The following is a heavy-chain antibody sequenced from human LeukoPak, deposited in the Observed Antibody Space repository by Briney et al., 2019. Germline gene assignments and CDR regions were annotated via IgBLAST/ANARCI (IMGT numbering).Heavy chain of an antibody. CDR1: GFTFSGSW. D-gene: IGHD2/OR15-2a*01. CDR2: MNPDGSGR. V-gene: IGHV3-7*01. CDR3: ARDGQYFDY. J-gene: IGHJ4*02. Sequence: GSLRLSCAASGFTFSGSWMSWVRQAPGKGMEWVASMNPDGSGRYYVDSVKGRFTIARDNAKNSLYLLMDSLRAEDTAVYYCARDGQYFDYWGQGTLVTVSS.